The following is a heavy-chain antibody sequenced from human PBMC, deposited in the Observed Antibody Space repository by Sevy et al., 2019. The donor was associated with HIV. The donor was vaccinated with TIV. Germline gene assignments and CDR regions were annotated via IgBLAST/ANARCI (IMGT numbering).Heavy chain of an antibody. CDR3: ARGRAAAEHDLNYYYYYGMDV. J-gene: IGHJ6*02. CDR1: GGTFSSYA. V-gene: IGHV1-69*13. D-gene: IGHD6-13*01. Sequence: SVKVSCKASGGTFSSYAISWVRQAPGQGLEWMGGIIPIFGTANYGQKFQGRVTITADESTSTAYMELSSLRSEDTAVYYCARGRAAAEHDLNYYYYYGMDVWGQGTTVTVSS. CDR2: IIPIFGTA.